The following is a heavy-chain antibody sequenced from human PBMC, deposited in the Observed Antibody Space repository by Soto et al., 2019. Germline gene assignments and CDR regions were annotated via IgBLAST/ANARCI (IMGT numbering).Heavy chain of an antibody. Sequence: PSETLSLTCTVSGGSISNYYWSWIRQTPGKGLEWIGYIYYSGSTNYNPSLKSRVTISVDTSKNQFSLKLSSVTAADTAVYYCAREAVRDDFWSGYYSPDYYFYMDVWGKGTTVTVSS. CDR3: AREAVRDDFWSGYYSPDYYFYMDV. D-gene: IGHD3-3*01. CDR2: IYYSGST. CDR1: GGSISNYY. V-gene: IGHV4-59*01. J-gene: IGHJ6*03.